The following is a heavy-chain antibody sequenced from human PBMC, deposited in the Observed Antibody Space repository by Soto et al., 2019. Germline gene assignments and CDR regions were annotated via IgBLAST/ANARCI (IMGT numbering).Heavy chain of an antibody. Sequence: PGGSLRLSCAASGFTFSSYGMHWVRQAPGKGLEWVAVIWYDGSNKYYADSVKGRFTISRDNSKNTLYLQMNSLRAEDTAVYYCASFYEQSSGTRDDYFDYWGQGTLVTVSS. J-gene: IGHJ4*02. CDR2: IWYDGSNK. CDR3: ASFYEQSSGTRDDYFDY. D-gene: IGHD6-13*01. CDR1: GFTFSSYG. V-gene: IGHV3-33*01.